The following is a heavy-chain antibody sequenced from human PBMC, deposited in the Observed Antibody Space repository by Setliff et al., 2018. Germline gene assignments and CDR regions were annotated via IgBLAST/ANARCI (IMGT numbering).Heavy chain of an antibody. J-gene: IGHJ4*02. CDR2: IDTSSSYI. CDR1: GFTFSTYT. CDR3: AGAAAPAGGRVYYDL. D-gene: IGHD6-13*01. Sequence: PGGSLRLSCAASGFTFSTYTMNWVRQAPGKGLEWVSSIDTSSSYIYYADSVKGRFTISRDNAENSLYLQMDILRVEDTAIYYCAGAAAPAGGRVYYDLWGQGTLVTVSS. V-gene: IGHV3-21*04.